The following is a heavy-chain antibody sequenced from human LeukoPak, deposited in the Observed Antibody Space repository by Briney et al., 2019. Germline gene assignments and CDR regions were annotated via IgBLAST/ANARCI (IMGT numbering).Heavy chain of an antibody. V-gene: IGHV1-18*01. CDR3: ARGVPAALRLARWFDP. J-gene: IGHJ5*02. CDR2: ISAYNGNT. Sequence: ASVKDSCKASGYTFTSYGISWVRQAPGQGLEWMGWISAYNGNTNYAQKLQGRVTMTTDTSTSTAYMELRSLRSDDTAVYYCARGVPAALRLARWFDPWGQGTLVTVSS. D-gene: IGHD2-2*02. CDR1: GYTFTSYG.